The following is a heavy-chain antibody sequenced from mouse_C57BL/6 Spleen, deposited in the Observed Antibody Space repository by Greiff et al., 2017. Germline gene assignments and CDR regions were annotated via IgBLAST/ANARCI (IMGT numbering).Heavy chain of an antibody. V-gene: IGHV1-61*01. CDR3: ARGATVGSPFDY. J-gene: IGHJ2*01. Sequence: QVHVKQPGAELVRPGSSVKLSCKASGYTFTSYWMDWVKQRPGQGLEWIGNIYPSDDETHYNQKFKDKATLTVDKSSSTAYMQLSSLTSEDSAVYYCARGATVGSPFDYWGQGTTLTVSS. CDR1: GYTFTSYW. D-gene: IGHD1-1*01. CDR2: IYPSDDET.